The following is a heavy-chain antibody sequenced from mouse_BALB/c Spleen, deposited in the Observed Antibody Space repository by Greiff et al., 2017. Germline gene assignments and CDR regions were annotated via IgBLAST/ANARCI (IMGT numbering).Heavy chain of an antibody. D-gene: IGHD2-14*01. V-gene: IGHV5-6-5*01. CDR1: GFTFSSYA. CDR2: ISSGGST. Sequence: EVQLQQSGGGLVKPGGSLKLSCAASGFTFSSYAMSWVRQTPEKRLEWVASISSGGSTYYPDSVKGRFTISRDNARNILYLQMSSLRSEDTAMYYCAREGYGDFDYWGQGTTLTVSS. J-gene: IGHJ2*01. CDR3: AREGYGDFDY.